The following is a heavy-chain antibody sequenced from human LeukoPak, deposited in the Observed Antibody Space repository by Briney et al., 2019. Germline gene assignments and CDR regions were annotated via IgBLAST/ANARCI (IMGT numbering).Heavy chain of an antibody. Sequence: PGGSLRLSCVASGFTFSRYDMHWVRQAPGKGLVRVSRINTDGSSTSYADSVKGRFTISRDNAKNSLYLQMNSLRAEDTAVYYCARVRGSGWYEFDYWGQGTLVTVSS. V-gene: IGHV3-74*01. CDR3: ARVRGSGWYEFDY. J-gene: IGHJ4*02. CDR2: INTDGSST. CDR1: GFTFSRYD. D-gene: IGHD6-19*01.